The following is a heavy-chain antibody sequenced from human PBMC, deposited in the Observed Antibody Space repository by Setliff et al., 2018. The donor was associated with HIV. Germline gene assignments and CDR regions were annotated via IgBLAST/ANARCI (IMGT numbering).Heavy chain of an antibody. V-gene: IGHV1-18*01. CDR1: GYSFINYG. D-gene: IGHD1-26*01. Sequence: ASVKVSCKASGYSFINYGISWVRQAPGQGPEGMGWISAYTGHTDYAPRLLGRVTTTTDTSTSTAYMELRSLTSDDTAVYYCARARLQGIVTAVGPRDNCLDPWGQGTRVTVSS. J-gene: IGHJ5*02. CDR3: ARARLQGIVTAVGPRDNCLDP. CDR2: ISAYTGHT.